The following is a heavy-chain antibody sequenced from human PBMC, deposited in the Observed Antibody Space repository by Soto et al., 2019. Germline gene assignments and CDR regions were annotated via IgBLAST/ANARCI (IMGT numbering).Heavy chain of an antibody. CDR3: AKVSSGYFINPLDY. CDR1: GFTFSGYA. CDR2: FSGGGGST. D-gene: IGHD3-22*01. J-gene: IGHJ4*02. Sequence: SCVTSGFTFSGYAMAWVRQAPGKGLEWVSGFSGGGGSTYYSDSVKGRFTISRDTSKNTLYLQMNSLRAEDTAVYYCAKVSSGYFINPLDYWGQGTLVTVSS. V-gene: IGHV3-23*01.